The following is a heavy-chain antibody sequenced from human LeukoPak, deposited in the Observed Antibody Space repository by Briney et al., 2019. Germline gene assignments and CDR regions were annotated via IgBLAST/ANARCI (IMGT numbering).Heavy chain of an antibody. Sequence: SETLSLTCTVSGDPTSNFYWNWIRQSPGKGLEWIGNIHYSGSSVYNPSLKSRGTISIDTSRRQFFLKLSSVTAADTAVYYCARGSSGWYPGYYFDYWGQGTLVTVSS. CDR3: ARGSSGWYPGYYFDY. J-gene: IGHJ4*02. V-gene: IGHV4-59*12. D-gene: IGHD6-19*01. CDR2: IHYSGSS. CDR1: GDPTSNFY.